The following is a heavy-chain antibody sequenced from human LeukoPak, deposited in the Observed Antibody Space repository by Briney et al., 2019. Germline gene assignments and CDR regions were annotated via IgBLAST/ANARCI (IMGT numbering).Heavy chain of an antibody. CDR3: ARVVEYSSSPGSWFDP. V-gene: IGHV4-4*07. J-gene: IGHJ5*02. Sequence: SETLSLTCTVSGGSISSYYWSWIRQPAGKGLEWIGRIYTSGSTNHNPSLKSRVTMSVDTSKNQFSLKLSSVTAADTAVYYCARVVEYSSSPGSWFDPWGQGTLVTVSS. CDR1: GGSISSYY. CDR2: IYTSGST. D-gene: IGHD6-6*01.